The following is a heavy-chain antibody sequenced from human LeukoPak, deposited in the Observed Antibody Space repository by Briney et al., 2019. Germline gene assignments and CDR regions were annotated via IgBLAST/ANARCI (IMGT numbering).Heavy chain of an antibody. J-gene: IGHJ4*02. D-gene: IGHD3-22*01. V-gene: IGHV3-23*01. CDR2: LIGSSDST. CDR3: AKDLRWYYDTTGFYSFDY. Sequence: GGSLRLSCAASGFTFSGNEMNWVGQAQGKALEWVSSLIGSSDSTYYADSVKGRFTISRDNSKKTLSLQMNTLRAEDTAIYYCAKDLRWYYDTTGFYSFDYWGQGTLVTVSS. CDR1: GFTFSGNE.